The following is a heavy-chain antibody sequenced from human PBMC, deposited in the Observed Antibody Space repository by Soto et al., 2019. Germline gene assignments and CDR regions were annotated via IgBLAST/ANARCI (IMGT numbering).Heavy chain of an antibody. V-gene: IGHV4-59*01. D-gene: IGHD3-22*01. Sequence: SVTLSLTCTVSGGSISSYYWSWIRQPPGKGLEWIGYIYYSGSTNYNPSLKSRVTISVDTSKNQFSLKLSSVTAADTAVYYCARGDHYYDNSGYYYFDYWGQGTLVTVSS. CDR2: IYYSGST. J-gene: IGHJ4*02. CDR3: ARGDHYYDNSGYYYFDY. CDR1: GGSISSYY.